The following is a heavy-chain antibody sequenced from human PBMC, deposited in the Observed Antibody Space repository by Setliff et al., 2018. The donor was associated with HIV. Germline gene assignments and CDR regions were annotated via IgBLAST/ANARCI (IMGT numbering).Heavy chain of an antibody. V-gene: IGHV4-4*07. CDR3: ARGVAAAGALMDV. CDR2: THSSGDT. CDR1: GVSIPTYY. J-gene: IGHJ6*03. D-gene: IGHD6-13*01. Sequence: PSETLSLTCNISGVSIPTYYWIWIRQPAGKTLEWIGRTHSSGDTHYNPSLNSRVTMSLDTSKNQFSLEMTSVTAADTAVYYCARGVAAAGALMDVWGKGTTVTVSS.